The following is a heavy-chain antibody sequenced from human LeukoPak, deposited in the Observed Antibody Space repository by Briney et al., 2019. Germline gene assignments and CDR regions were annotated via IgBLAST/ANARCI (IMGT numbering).Heavy chain of an antibody. D-gene: IGHD5-12*01. Sequence: GRSRRLSCVVSGFTFSTHGFHWVRQAPGKGLEWVSVIWHDGGRKEYADSVRGRFTISRDNSNLYLQMNSLRAEDTAIYYCARDIGNSGFNLDYWGQGTPVTVSS. CDR3: ARDIGNSGFNLDY. J-gene: IGHJ4*02. CDR2: IWHDGGRK. V-gene: IGHV3-33*01. CDR1: GFTFSTHG.